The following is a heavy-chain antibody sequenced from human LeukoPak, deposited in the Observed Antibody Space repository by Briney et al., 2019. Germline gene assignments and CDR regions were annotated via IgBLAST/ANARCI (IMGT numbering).Heavy chain of an antibody. D-gene: IGHD2-21*01. CDR3: ARVLYCGGDCYLGFDY. Sequence: ASVKVSCKASGYTFTSYGISWVRQAPGQGLEWMGWISAYNGNTNYAQKLQGRVTMTTDTSTSTAYMELRSLRSDDTAVYYCARVLYCGGDCYLGFDYRGQGTLVTVSS. CDR1: GYTFTSYG. CDR2: ISAYNGNT. J-gene: IGHJ4*02. V-gene: IGHV1-18*01.